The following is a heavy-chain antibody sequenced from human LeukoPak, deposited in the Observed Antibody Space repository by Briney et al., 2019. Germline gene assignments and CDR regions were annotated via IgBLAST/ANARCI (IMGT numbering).Heavy chain of an antibody. CDR3: ARGITIFGVVIDY. D-gene: IGHD3-3*01. CDR2: IYYSGST. V-gene: IGHV4-59*01. J-gene: IGHJ4*02. Sequence: KPSETLSLTCTVSGGSISSYYWSWIRQPPGKGLEWIGYIYYSGSTNYNPSLKSRVTISVDTSKNQFSLKLSSVTAADTAVYYCARGITIFGVVIDYWGQGTLATVSS. CDR1: GGSISSYY.